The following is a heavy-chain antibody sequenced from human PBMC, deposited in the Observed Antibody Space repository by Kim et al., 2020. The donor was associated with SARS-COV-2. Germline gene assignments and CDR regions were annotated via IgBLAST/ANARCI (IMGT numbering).Heavy chain of an antibody. CDR2: IIPIFGTA. Sequence: SVKVSCKASGGTFSSYAISWVRQAPGQGLEWMGGIIPIFGTANYAQKFQGRVTITADESTSTAYMELSSLRSEDTAVYYCARVQTYCGGDCYSSWGQGTLVTVSS. CDR3: ARVQTYCGGDCYSS. D-gene: IGHD2-21*02. CDR1: GGTFSSYA. J-gene: IGHJ4*02. V-gene: IGHV1-69*13.